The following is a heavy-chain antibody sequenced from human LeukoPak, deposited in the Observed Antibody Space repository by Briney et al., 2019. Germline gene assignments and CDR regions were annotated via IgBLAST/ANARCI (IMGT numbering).Heavy chain of an antibody. CDR2: ISGSGGST. V-gene: IGHV3-23*01. J-gene: IGHJ6*03. Sequence: PGGSLRLSCAASGFRFSDYGMHWVRQAPGKGLEWVAVISGSGGSTYYADSVKGRFTISRDNSKNTLYLQMNSLRAEDTAVYYCAKTSSPYYYYYMDVWGKGTTVTVSS. CDR3: AKTSSPYYYYYMDV. CDR1: GFRFSDYG.